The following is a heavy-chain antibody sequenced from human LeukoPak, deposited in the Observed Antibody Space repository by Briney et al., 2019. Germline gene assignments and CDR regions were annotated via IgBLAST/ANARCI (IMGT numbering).Heavy chain of an antibody. Sequence: SETLSLTCTVSGGSTSSGSYYWSWIRQPAGKGLEWIGRIYTSGSTNYNPSLKSRVTISVDTSKNQFSLKLSSVTAADTAVYYCARERPSGYLSDYWGQGTLVTVSS. J-gene: IGHJ4*02. CDR1: GGSTSSGSYY. CDR2: IYTSGST. D-gene: IGHD3-22*01. V-gene: IGHV4-61*02. CDR3: ARERPSGYLSDY.